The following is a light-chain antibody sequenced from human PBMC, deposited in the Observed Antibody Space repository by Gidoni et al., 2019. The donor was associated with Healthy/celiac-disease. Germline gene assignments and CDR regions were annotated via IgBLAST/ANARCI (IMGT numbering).Light chain of an antibody. J-gene: IGKJ4*01. Sequence: EIVLTQSPATLSLAPGEIATISCRASQGVSSYLSWYQQKPGQAPRLIIYDASTRATGIPARFSGSGSGTYFPLTLSILDPEDFAVSYCQQRSNWPLTFGGGTKVEIK. V-gene: IGKV3-11*01. CDR2: DAS. CDR3: QQRSNWPLT. CDR1: QGVSSY.